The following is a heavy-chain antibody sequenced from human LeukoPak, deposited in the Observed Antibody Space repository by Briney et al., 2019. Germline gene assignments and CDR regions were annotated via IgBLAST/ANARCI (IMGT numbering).Heavy chain of an antibody. CDR1: GGSISSGGYY. J-gene: IGHJ4*02. Sequence: KPSQTLSLTCTVSGGSISSGGYYWSWIRQHPGKGLEWIGYIYYSGSTYYNPPLKSRVTISVDTSKNQFSLKLSSVTAADTALYYCARGWELLRAFDYWGQGTPVTVSS. V-gene: IGHV4-31*03. D-gene: IGHD1-26*01. CDR2: IYYSGST. CDR3: ARGWELLRAFDY.